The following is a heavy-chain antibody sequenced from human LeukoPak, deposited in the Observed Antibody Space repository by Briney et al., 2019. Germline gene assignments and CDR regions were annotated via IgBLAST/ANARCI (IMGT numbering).Heavy chain of an antibody. CDR1: GYTFTSYD. D-gene: IGHD3-10*01. V-gene: IGHV1-18*01. CDR3: ARAILITMVRGVHDAFDI. J-gene: IGHJ3*02. Sequence: ASVKVSCKASGYTFTSYDISWVRQAPGQGLEWMGWISAYNGNTNYAQKLQGRVTMTRDTSISTAYMELSRLRSDDTAVYYCARAILITMVRGVHDAFDIWGQGTMVTVSS. CDR2: ISAYNGNT.